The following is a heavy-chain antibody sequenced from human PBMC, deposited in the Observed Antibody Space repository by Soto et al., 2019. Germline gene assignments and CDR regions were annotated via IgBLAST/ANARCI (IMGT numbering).Heavy chain of an antibody. CDR3: CSMGWFGEFPFDP. CDR1: GFTFSSYA. J-gene: IGHJ5*02. CDR2: ISGSGGST. Sequence: GGSLSLSCAASGFTFSSYAMSWVRQAPGKGLEWVSAISGSGGSTYYADSVKGRFTISRDNSKNTLYLQMNSLRAEDTAVYYCCSMGWFGEFPFDPWGQGTLVTVSS. D-gene: IGHD3-10*01. V-gene: IGHV3-23*01.